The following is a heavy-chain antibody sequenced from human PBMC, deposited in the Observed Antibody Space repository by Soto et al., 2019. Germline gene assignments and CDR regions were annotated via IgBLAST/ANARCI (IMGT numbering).Heavy chain of an antibody. D-gene: IGHD3-22*01. CDR3: ARWQGLYYYDSSGYDY. V-gene: IGHV1-46*01. J-gene: IGHJ4*02. Sequence: GASVKVSCKASGYIFINYYIHWVRQAPGQGLEWIGIINPNGGSTSYAQKFQGRVTMTRDTSTSTVYMELSSLRSEDTAVYYCARWQGLYYYDSSGYDYWGQGTLVTVSS. CDR1: GYIFINYY. CDR2: INPNGGST.